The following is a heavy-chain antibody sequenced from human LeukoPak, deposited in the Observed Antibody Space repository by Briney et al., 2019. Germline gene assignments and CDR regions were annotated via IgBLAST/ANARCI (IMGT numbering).Heavy chain of an antibody. CDR3: ARDKSIAAAGMD. Sequence: PSETLSLTCTVSGGSISSYYWSWIRQPPGKGLEWIGYIYYSGSTNYNPSLKSRVTISVDTSKNQFSLKLSSVTAADTAVYYSARDKSIAAAGMDWGQGTLVTVSS. J-gene: IGHJ4*02. V-gene: IGHV4-59*01. CDR2: IYYSGST. D-gene: IGHD6-13*01. CDR1: GGSISSYY.